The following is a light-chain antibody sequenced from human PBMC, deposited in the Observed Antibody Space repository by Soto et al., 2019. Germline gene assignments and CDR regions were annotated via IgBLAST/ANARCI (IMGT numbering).Light chain of an antibody. Sequence: EIVLTQSPGTLSLSPGKRATLSCRASQSVGNFLAWYQQKPGQAPRLLIYDTSNRATGIPARFSGSGSGTDFTLTINNLDPEDFAVYYCQQRSNWPITFGQGTRLEIK. CDR1: QSVGNF. J-gene: IGKJ5*01. CDR3: QQRSNWPIT. V-gene: IGKV3-11*01. CDR2: DTS.